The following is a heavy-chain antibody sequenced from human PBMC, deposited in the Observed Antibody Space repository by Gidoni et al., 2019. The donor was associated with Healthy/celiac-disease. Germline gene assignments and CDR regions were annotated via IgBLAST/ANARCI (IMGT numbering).Heavy chain of an antibody. V-gene: IGHV4-59*01. D-gene: IGHD2-15*01. CDR3: ARDGGGNSFDY. CDR1: GGAISSYS. J-gene: IGHJ4*02. Sequence: VQLQELGPGLVKPSEPLSLTCTFSGGAISSYSWSWLRQPPGQGLEWIGYIYYRGRTNYNPYLKSRVTISVDTSKNQFSLKLSYVTAADTAVYYCARDGGGNSFDYWGQGTLVTVSS. CDR2: IYYRGRT.